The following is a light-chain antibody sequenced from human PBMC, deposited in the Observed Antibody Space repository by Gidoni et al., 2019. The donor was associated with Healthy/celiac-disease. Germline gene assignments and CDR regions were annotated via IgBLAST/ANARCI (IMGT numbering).Light chain of an antibody. Sequence: DIQMTQSPSTLSASVGDRVTITCRASQRISSWLAWYQQKPGNGPKLLIYKASSLESGVPSKFSGSGAGAEFTLTNNSLRPDGCAAYYCQQYNRYWTFGRGTKVEIK. V-gene: IGKV1-5*03. J-gene: IGKJ1*01. CDR3: QQYNRYWT. CDR1: QRISSW. CDR2: KAS.